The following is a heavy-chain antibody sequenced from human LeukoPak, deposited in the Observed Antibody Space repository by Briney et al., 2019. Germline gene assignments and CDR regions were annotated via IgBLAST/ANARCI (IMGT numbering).Heavy chain of an antibody. CDR1: GVSISSSNSY. V-gene: IGHV4-39*01. D-gene: IGHD6-19*01. CDR3: ARVGDSGFGAFDI. CDR2: IYYSGNT. Sequence: SETLSLTCAVSGVSISSSNSYWGWIRQPPGKGLEWIGSIYYSGNTYYNASLKSRVTISVDTSKNQFSLKVTSVTAADTAVYYCARVGDSGFGAFDIWGQGTMVTVSS. J-gene: IGHJ3*02.